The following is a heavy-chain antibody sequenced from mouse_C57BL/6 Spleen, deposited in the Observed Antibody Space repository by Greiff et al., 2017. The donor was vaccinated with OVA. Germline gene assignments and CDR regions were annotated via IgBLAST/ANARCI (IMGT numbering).Heavy chain of an antibody. V-gene: IGHV1-59*01. CDR1: GYTFTSYW. D-gene: IGHD4-1*01. CDR3: ARPWERGYYFDY. Sequence: VQLQQPGAELVRPGTSVKLSCKASGYTFTSYWMHWVKQRPGQGLEWIGVIDPSDSYTNYNQKFKGKATLTVDTSSSTAYMQLSSLTSEDSAVYYCARPWERGYYFDYWGQGTTLTVSS. J-gene: IGHJ2*01. CDR2: IDPSDSYT.